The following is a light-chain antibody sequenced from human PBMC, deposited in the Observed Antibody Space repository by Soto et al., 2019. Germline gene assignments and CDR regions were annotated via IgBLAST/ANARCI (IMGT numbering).Light chain of an antibody. CDR2: AAS. J-gene: IGKJ5*01. CDR3: QQYGISPPNT. V-gene: IGKV3-20*01. CDR1: QSVGSSY. Sequence: EIVLTQSPGTLSLSPGERATLSCRASQSVGSSYLAWYQQKPGQAPRLLIYAASSRATGVPERFSGSGSGTDFTLTISRLGHEDFAVYYCQQYGISPPNTFGQGTRLETK.